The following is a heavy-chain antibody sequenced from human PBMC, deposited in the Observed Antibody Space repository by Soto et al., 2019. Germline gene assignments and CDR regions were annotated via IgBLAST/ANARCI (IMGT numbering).Heavy chain of an antibody. Sequence: SETLSLTCAVYGGSFSGYYWSWIRQPPGKGLEWIGEINHSGSTNYNPSLKSRVTISVDTSKNQFSLKLSSVTAADTAVYYCARNYYTMGYFDYWGQGTLVTGSS. CDR3: ARNYYTMGYFDY. D-gene: IGHD1-7*01. V-gene: IGHV4-34*01. J-gene: IGHJ4*02. CDR1: GGSFSGYY. CDR2: INHSGST.